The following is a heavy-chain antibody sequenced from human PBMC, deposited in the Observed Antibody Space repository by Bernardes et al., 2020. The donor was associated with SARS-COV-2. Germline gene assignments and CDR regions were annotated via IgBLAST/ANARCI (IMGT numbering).Heavy chain of an antibody. CDR1: GGSLNTHY. Sequence: LSYTCTVPGGSLNTHYWIWIRQSSGKGLEWIGRVYSSGNTDYNPSLESRVTISVDTSKSQFSLKVTSVTAADTAVYYCARVGFSLLRGTLDAHISSYFDYWGQGTLVTVSS. CDR2: VYSSGNT. J-gene: IGHJ4*02. V-gene: IGHV4-4*07. D-gene: IGHD3-10*01. CDR3: ARVGFSLLRGTLDAHISSYFDY.